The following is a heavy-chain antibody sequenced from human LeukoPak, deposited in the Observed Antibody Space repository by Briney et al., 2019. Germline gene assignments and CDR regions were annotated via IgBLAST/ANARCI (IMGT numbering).Heavy chain of an antibody. J-gene: IGHJ4*02. Sequence: SQTLSPTCAISGDSVSSSTAAWNWVRQSLSRGLEWLGRTYYRSKWYSDYAVSVRSRITINPDTSKNQFSLQLSSVTPEDTAVYYCARYPTGWYLDYWGQGTLVTVSS. CDR2: TYYRSKWYS. D-gene: IGHD6-19*01. CDR3: ARYPTGWYLDY. V-gene: IGHV6-1*01. CDR1: GDSVSSSTAA.